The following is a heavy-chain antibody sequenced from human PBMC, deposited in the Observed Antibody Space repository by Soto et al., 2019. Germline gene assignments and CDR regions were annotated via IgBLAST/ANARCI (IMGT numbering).Heavy chain of an antibody. CDR3: ARGGVSTRTFDY. CDR2: IYPSDSDT. J-gene: IGHJ4*02. D-gene: IGHD3-3*01. V-gene: IGHV5-51*01. Sequence: GESLKISFKGSGYNFAGYWIAWVRQMPGKGLELMVIIYPSDSDTRYRPSFQGQVTISADKSISSAYLQWSSLRASDTAMYYCARGGVSTRTFDYWGQGTPVTVSS. CDR1: GYNFAGYW.